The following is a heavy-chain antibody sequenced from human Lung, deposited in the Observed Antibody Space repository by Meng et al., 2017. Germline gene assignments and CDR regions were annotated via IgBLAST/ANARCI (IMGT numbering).Heavy chain of an antibody. CDR2: INHSGST. J-gene: IGHJ4*02. CDR3: ARGPTTMAHDFDY. D-gene: IGHD4-11*01. V-gene: IGHV4-34*01. CDR1: GGSFSDYY. Sequence: QAQLQQWGAGLLKPSETLSLTCVVSGGSFSDYYWSWIRQPPGKGLEWIGEINHSGSTNYNPSLESRATISVDTSQNNLSLKLSSVTAADSAVYYCARGPTTMAHDFDYWGRGTLVTVSS.